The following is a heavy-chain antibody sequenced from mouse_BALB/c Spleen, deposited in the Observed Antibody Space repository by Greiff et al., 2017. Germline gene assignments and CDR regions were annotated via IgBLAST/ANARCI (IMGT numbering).Heavy chain of an antibody. Sequence: VHVKQSGAELVRSGASVKLSCTASGFNIKDYYMHWVKQRPEQGLEWIGWIDPENGDTEYAPKFQGKATMTADTSSNTAYLQLSSLTSEDTAVYYCNPIGEYYFDYWGQGTTLTVSA. V-gene: IGHV14-4*02. J-gene: IGHJ2*01. CDR3: NPIGEYYFDY. CDR1: GFNIKDYY. CDR2: IDPENGDT. D-gene: IGHD2-14*01.